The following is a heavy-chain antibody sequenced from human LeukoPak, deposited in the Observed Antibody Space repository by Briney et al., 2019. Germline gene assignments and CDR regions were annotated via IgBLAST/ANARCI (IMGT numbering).Heavy chain of an antibody. CDR2: ISGSGSST. Sequence: GESLRLSCAASGFTFSSYSMSWVRQAPGKGLEWVSGISGSGSSTYYADSVKGRFTISRDNSKNTVNLQMNTLRAEDTAVYYCAKDISATKPYYADYWGQGTLVTVSS. V-gene: IGHV3-23*01. D-gene: IGHD6-13*01. CDR3: AKDISATKPYYADY. CDR1: GFTFSSYS. J-gene: IGHJ4*02.